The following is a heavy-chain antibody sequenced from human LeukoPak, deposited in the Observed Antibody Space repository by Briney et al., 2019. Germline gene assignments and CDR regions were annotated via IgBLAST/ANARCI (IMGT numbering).Heavy chain of an antibody. CDR1: GFTFSRDR. Sequence: GRSLRLSCAASGFTFSRDRMHWVRQGPGKGLVWVSRMNSDGSTTNYADSVKGRFTISRDNAKNTLYLQMNSLRAEDTAVYYCAKTAPYDILAGYLDYWGQGTLVTVSS. CDR2: MNSDGSTT. J-gene: IGHJ4*02. V-gene: IGHV3-74*01. CDR3: AKTAPYDILAGYLDY. D-gene: IGHD3-9*01.